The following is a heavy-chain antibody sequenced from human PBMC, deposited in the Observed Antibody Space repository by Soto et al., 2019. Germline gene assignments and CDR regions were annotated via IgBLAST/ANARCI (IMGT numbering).Heavy chain of an antibody. V-gene: IGHV4-59*01. Sequence: PSETLSLTCTVSGGSISSYYWSWIRQPPGKGLEWIGYIYYSGSTNYNPSLKSRVTISVDTSKNQFSLKLSSVTAADTAVYYCARGRYDTLTGYPDYFDYWGQGTLVTVSS. CDR1: GGSISSYY. CDR3: ARGRYDTLTGYPDYFDY. CDR2: IYYSGST. J-gene: IGHJ4*02. D-gene: IGHD3-9*01.